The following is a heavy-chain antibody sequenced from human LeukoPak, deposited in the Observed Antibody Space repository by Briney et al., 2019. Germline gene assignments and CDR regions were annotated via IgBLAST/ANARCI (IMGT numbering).Heavy chain of an antibody. J-gene: IGHJ4*02. D-gene: IGHD6-13*01. CDR3: ARDRVSWYSGPLFDY. Sequence: GGSLRLSCAASGFTFSSYSMNWVRQAPGKGLKWVSYISSSSSTIYYADSVKGRFTISRDNAKNSLYLQMNSLRDEDTAVYYCARDRVSWYSGPLFDYWGQGTLVTVSS. CDR2: ISSSSSTI. CDR1: GFTFSSYS. V-gene: IGHV3-48*02.